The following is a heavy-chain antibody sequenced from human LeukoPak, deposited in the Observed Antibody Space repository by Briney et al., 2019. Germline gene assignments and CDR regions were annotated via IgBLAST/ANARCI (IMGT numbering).Heavy chain of an antibody. CDR1: GYTFTSHY. J-gene: IGHJ4*02. CDR2: ISAYNGNT. Sequence: ASVKVSCKASGYTFTSHYMHWVRQAPGQGLEWMGWISAYNGNTNYAQKLQGRVTMTTDTSTSTAYMELRSLGSDDTAVYYCARDATYSSGWYDYWGQGTLVTVSS. V-gene: IGHV1-18*04. CDR3: ARDATYSSGWYDY. D-gene: IGHD6-19*01.